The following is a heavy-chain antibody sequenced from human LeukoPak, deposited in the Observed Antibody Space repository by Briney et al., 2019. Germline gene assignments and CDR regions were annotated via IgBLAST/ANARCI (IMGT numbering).Heavy chain of an antibody. CDR3: ARADSSGWHTSFDY. D-gene: IGHD6-19*01. Sequence: VSVKVSCKSSGYTVTSYAMHWVRQAPGQGLEWVGWINAGNGNTKYSQKFQGRVTITRDTSASTAYMELSSLRSEDTAVYYCARADSSGWHTSFDYWGQGTLVTVSS. CDR1: GYTVTSYA. V-gene: IGHV1-3*01. CDR2: INAGNGNT. J-gene: IGHJ4*02.